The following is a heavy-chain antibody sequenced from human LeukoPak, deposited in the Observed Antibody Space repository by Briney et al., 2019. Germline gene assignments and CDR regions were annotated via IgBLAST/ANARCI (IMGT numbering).Heavy chain of an antibody. CDR2: IYTSGST. V-gene: IGHV4-61*02. D-gene: IGHD4-17*01. CDR1: GGSISSGSYY. CDR3: ARSDYGDSYY. J-gene: IGHJ4*02. Sequence: SQTLSLTCTVSGGSISSGSYYWSWIRQPAGKGLEWIGRIYTSGSTNYNPSLKSLVTISVDTSKNQFSLKLSSVTAADTAVYYCARSDYGDSYYWGQGTLVTVSS.